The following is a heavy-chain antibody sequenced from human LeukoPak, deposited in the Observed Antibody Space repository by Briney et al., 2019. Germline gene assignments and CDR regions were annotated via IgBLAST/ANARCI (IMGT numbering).Heavy chain of an antibody. J-gene: IGHJ6*02. CDR1: GGSISSYY. CDR3: ASQFTNYYYYGMDV. D-gene: IGHD2-2*01. Sequence: XTLSLTCTVSGGSISSYYWSWVRQPPGKGLEGIGYIYYSGSTNYNPSLKSRGTISVDTSKKQFSLKLSSLPAAATAVYYCASQFTNYYYYGMDVWGPGTTVTVSS. CDR2: IYYSGST. V-gene: IGHV4-59*08.